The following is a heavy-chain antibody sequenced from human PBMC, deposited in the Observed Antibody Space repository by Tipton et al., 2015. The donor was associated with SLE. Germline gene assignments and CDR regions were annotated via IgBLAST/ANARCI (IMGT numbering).Heavy chain of an antibody. V-gene: IGHV4-38-2*01. J-gene: IGHJ4*02. CDR1: NFDISASYY. CDR3: ARQSFGGSWEFDY. D-gene: IGHD2-15*01. CDR2: IYRDGRT. Sequence: GLVKPSETLSPACSVSNFDISASYYWGWVRQTPGNGLAWLGSIYRDGRTFYNPSLKSRLTISIDTSKNQFSLRLHSLTAADTAVYYCARQSFGGSWEFDYWGQGALVTVSS.